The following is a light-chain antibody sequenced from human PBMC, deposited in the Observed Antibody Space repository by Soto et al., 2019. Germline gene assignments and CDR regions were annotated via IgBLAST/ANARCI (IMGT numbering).Light chain of an antibody. V-gene: IGKV3-15*01. CDR2: GAS. Sequence: DIVMTQSPATLSVSPGEGATLSCRADQSVTTNLAWYLQIPAQPPRLLIYGASTRTTDIPARFSGSGSGTQFPLSISSLQSEDFGVYYCQQYNNWPYTFGQGTKLEIK. CDR3: QQYNNWPYT. J-gene: IGKJ2*01. CDR1: QSVTTN.